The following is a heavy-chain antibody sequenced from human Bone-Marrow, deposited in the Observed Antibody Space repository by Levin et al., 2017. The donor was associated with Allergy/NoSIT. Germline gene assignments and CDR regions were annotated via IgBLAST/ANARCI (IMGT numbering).Heavy chain of an antibody. J-gene: IGHJ6*02. D-gene: IGHD3-16*01. CDR1: GFTFSNYA. CDR3: ARDAAVWGYYYYSMDV. Sequence: SGGSLRLSCAASGFTFSNYAMHWVRQAPGKGLEWVTFISYDGDNEYYADSVKGRFTISRDNSKNTLDLQLNNLRAEDTAVYYCARDAAVWGYYYYSMDVRGQGTTVTVSS. CDR2: ISYDGDNE. V-gene: IGHV3-30*04.